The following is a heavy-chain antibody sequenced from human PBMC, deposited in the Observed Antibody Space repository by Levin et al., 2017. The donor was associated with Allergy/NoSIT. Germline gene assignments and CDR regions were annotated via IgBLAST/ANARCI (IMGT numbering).Heavy chain of an antibody. J-gene: IGHJ4*02. CDR3: ARSQKKYYYDTSGFPFDS. Sequence: SVKVSCKTSGDTFSSSVFNWVRQAPGKGPEWMGGFIPSYGTANYTQSFQGRVAFSADASSRTAYMELSGLKSEDTAVYYCARSQKKYYYDTSGFPFDSWGQGTLVTVSS. CDR1: GDTFSSSV. V-gene: IGHV1-69*13. D-gene: IGHD3-22*01. CDR2: FIPSYGTA.